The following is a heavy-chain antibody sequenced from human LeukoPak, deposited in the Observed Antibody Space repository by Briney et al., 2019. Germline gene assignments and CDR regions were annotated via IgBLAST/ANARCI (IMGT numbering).Heavy chain of an antibody. Sequence: GGSLRLSCAASAFTFSDYSMNWVRQAPGKGLEWVANIKQDGSEKYYVDSVKGRFTISRDNAKNSLYLQLNSLRAEDTAVYYCAREIRGVTGRDYWGQGTLVTVSS. J-gene: IGHJ4*02. CDR3: AREIRGVTGRDY. CDR1: AFTFSDYS. D-gene: IGHD3-9*01. CDR2: IKQDGSEK. V-gene: IGHV3-7*01.